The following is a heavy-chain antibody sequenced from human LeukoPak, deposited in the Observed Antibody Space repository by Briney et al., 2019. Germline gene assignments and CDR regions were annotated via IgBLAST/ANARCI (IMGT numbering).Heavy chain of an antibody. CDR1: GYSISSGYY. CDR2: IYHSGST. CDR3: ARRPSILTGYRYFDY. J-gene: IGHJ4*02. Sequence: SETLSLTCTVSGYSISSGYYWGWIRQPPGKGLEWIGSIYHSGSTYYNPSLKSRVTISVDTSKNQFSLQLRSVTAADTAVYYCARRPSILTGYRYFDYWGQGTLVTVSS. V-gene: IGHV4-38-2*02. D-gene: IGHD3-9*01.